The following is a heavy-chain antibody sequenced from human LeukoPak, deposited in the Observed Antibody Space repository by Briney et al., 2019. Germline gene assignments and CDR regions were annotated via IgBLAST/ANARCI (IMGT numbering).Heavy chain of an antibody. D-gene: IGHD3-10*01. V-gene: IGHV4-34*01. Sequence: PSETLSLTCAVSGVSLSGYYWGWIRQTPGKGLEWIGEINHSGRTNYNPSLKSRVTISADTSKNQFSLELRSVTAADTAVYYCARAYYSTSWFPHWGQGALVTDSS. CDR2: INHSGRT. J-gene: IGHJ5*02. CDR3: ARAYYSTSWFPH. CDR1: GVSLSGYY.